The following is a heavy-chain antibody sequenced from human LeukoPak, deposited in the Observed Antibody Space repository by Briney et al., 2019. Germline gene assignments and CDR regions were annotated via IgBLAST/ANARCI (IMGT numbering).Heavy chain of an antibody. D-gene: IGHD4-23*01. CDR3: AFDYGGKGTLQFDP. CDR1: GYTFTSYG. V-gene: IGHV1-69*13. CDR2: IIPIFGTA. Sequence: SVTVSCKASGYTFTSYGISWVRQAPGQGLEWMGGIIPIFGTANYAQKFQGRVTITADESTSTAYMELSSLRSEDTAVYYCAFDYGGKGTLQFDPWGQGTLVTVSS. J-gene: IGHJ5*02.